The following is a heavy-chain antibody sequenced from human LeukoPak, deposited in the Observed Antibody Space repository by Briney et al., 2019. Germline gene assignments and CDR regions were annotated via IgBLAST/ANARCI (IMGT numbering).Heavy chain of an antibody. CDR3: ARVPFTIFGVVRVNWFDP. CDR2: IYYSGST. D-gene: IGHD3-3*01. CDR1: GGSISSYY. V-gene: IGHV4-59*01. J-gene: IGHJ5*02. Sequence: PSETLSLTCTVSGGSISSYYWSWIRQPPGKGLEWFGYIYYSGSTNYNPSLKSRVTISVDTSKNQFSLKLSSVTAADTAVYYCARVPFTIFGVVRVNWFDPWGQGTLVTVSS.